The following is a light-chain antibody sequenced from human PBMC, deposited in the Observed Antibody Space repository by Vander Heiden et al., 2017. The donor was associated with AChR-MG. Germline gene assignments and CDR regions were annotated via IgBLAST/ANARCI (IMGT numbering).Light chain of an antibody. CDR1: QSILYSFNDKNY. J-gene: IGKJ3*01. CDR2: WAS. CDR3: QQYYFTSAIT. Sequence: VMTLSPDSLAESLGERATINCKSSQSILYSFNDKNYLAWYQQKPGQPPKLLISWASTREPGVPDRFSGSGSGTDFTLTISSLQAEDVAVYYCQQYYFTSAITFGPGTKVDIK. V-gene: IGKV4-1*01.